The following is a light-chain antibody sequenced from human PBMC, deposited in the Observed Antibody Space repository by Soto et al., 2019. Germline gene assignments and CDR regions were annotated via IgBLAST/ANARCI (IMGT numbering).Light chain of an antibody. CDR1: SGHSNYA. J-gene: IGLJ2*01. CDR3: QTWGSGIVV. V-gene: IGLV4-69*01. Sequence: QPVLTQSPSASASLGASVKLTCTLSSGHSNYAIAWHQQQSEKGPRYLMKLNSDGSHSKGDGIPDRFSGSSSGAERYLTISSLQCEDEADYYCQTWGSGIVVFGGGTKLTV. CDR2: LNSDGSH.